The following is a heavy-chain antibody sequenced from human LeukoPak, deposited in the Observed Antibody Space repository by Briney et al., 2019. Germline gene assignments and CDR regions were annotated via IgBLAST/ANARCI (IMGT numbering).Heavy chain of an antibody. CDR3: ARDRGRNSGNNYDSSGYYDY. CDR2: ISAYNGNT. J-gene: IGHJ4*02. Sequence: GASVKVSCKASGYIFTSYGISWVRQAPGQGPEWMGWISAYNGNTNYAQKFQGRVTMTTETSTSTAYMELRSLRSDDTAVYYCARDRGRNSGNNYDSSGYYDYWGQGTLVTVSS. D-gene: IGHD3-22*01. CDR1: GYIFTSYG. V-gene: IGHV1-18*01.